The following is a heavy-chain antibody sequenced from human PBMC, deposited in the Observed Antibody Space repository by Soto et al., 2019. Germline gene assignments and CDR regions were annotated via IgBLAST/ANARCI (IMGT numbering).Heavy chain of an antibody. J-gene: IGHJ4*02. V-gene: IGHV1-24*01. CDR2: FDPEDGET. CDR3: ATDRGGYDYGQFDY. D-gene: IGHD5-12*01. Sequence: ASVKVSCKVSGYTLTELSMHWVRQAPGKGLEWMGGFDPEDGETIYAQKFQGRVTMTEDTSTDTAYIELSSLRSEDTAVYYCATDRGGYDYGQFDYWGQGTLVTVSS. CDR1: GYTLTELS.